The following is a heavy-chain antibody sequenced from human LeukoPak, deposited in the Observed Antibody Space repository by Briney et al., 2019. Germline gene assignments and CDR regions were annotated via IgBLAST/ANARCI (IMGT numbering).Heavy chain of an antibody. CDR2: IYHSGST. D-gene: IGHD6-19*01. Sequence: SETLSLTCTVSGGSISSYYWSWIRQPPGKGLEWIGYIYHSGSTNYNPSLKSRVTISVDTSKNQFSLKLSSVTAADTAVYYCARATYSSGSDYWGQGTLVTVSS. V-gene: IGHV4-59*01. CDR1: GGSISSYY. J-gene: IGHJ4*02. CDR3: ARATYSSGSDY.